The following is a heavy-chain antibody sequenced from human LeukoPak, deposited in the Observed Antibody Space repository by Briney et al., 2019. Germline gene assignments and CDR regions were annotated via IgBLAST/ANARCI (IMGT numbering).Heavy chain of an antibody. CDR2: ISSSSSYI. CDR3: ASADCSSTSCYTYYFDY. D-gene: IGHD2-2*02. Sequence: GGSLRLSCAASGFTFSSYSMNWVRQAPGKGLEWVSSISSSSSYIYYADSVKGRFTISRDNAKNSLYLQMNSLRAEDTAVYYCASADCSSTSCYTYYFDYWGQGTLVTVSS. CDR1: GFTFSSYS. V-gene: IGHV3-21*01. J-gene: IGHJ4*02.